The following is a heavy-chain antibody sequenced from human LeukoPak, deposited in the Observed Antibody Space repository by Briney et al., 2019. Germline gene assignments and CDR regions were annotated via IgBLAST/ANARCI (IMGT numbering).Heavy chain of an antibody. J-gene: IGHJ4*02. CDR2: IKQDGSEK. V-gene: IGHV3-7*01. CDR3: ARLSIAAAGSDY. D-gene: IGHD6-13*01. CDR1: GFTFSSYA. Sequence: PGGSLRLSCTASGFTFSSYAMHWVRQAPGKGLEWVANIKQDGSEKYYVDSVKGRFTISRDNAKNSLYLQMNSLRAEDTAVYYCARLSIAAAGSDYWGQGTLVTVSS.